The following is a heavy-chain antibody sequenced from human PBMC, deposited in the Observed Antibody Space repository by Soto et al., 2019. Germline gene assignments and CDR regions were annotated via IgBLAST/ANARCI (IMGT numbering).Heavy chain of an antibody. CDR3: VRDGTKTLRDWFDP. V-gene: IGHV4-59*12. CDR1: GGSISSYY. D-gene: IGHD1-1*01. J-gene: IGHJ5*02. Sequence: SETLSLTCTVSGGSISSYYWSWIRQPPGKGLEWIGYIYATGTTDYNPSLKSRVMMSVDTSKKQFSLKLRSVTAADTAVYYCVRDGTKTLRDWFDPWGQGISVTVSS. CDR2: IYATGTT.